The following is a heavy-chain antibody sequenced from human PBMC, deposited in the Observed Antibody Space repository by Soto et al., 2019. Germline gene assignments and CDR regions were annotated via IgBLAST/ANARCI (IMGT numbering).Heavy chain of an antibody. J-gene: IGHJ4*02. CDR2: IYGSGDKT. V-gene: IGHV3-23*01. CDR3: VKEFSFSYSVSVLHD. Sequence: PGESLRVSCSASLFTFRDYAMTWLLQPPLKGLEWVSSIYGSGDKTFYARSVEGRFTISRDNIKNTLDLHMNGLRGDDTAVYYCVKEFSFSYSVSVLHDWGQGTLVTVSS. CDR1: LFTFRDYA. D-gene: IGHD3-10*02.